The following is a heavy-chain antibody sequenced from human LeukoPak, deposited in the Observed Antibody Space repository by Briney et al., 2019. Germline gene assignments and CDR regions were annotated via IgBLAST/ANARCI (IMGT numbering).Heavy chain of an antibody. CDR3: ARADAAYDSSGYYFEVRYFDY. Sequence: GASVKVSCKASGGTFISYAISWVRQAPGQGLEWMGGIIPIFGTANYAQKFQGRVTITADESTSTAYMELSSLRSEDTAVYYCARADAAYDSSGYYFEVRYFDYWGQGTLVTVSS. J-gene: IGHJ4*02. V-gene: IGHV1-69*13. D-gene: IGHD3-22*01. CDR1: GGTFISYA. CDR2: IIPIFGTA.